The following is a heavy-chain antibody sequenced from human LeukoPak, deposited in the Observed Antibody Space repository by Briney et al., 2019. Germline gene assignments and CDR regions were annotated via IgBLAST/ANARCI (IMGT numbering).Heavy chain of an antibody. CDR1: GDSVSTYH. CDR3: ASAGY. Sequence: PSETLSLTCTVYGDSVSTYHWNWIRQPPGKGLEWIGNIHYSGSTNFNASLKSRVTISRDPSKKQFSLNLRSVTAADTAVYYCASAGYWGQGILVTVPS. CDR2: IHYSGST. J-gene: IGHJ4*02. V-gene: IGHV4-59*08.